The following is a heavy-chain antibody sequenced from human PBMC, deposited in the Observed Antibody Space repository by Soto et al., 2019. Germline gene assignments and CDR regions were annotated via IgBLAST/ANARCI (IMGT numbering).Heavy chain of an antibody. D-gene: IGHD2-15*01. V-gene: IGHV3-23*01. Sequence: LXLSCATSSFTFSNYAMHWVRQTPVKGLEWVSTISGTGEKTFYADAVKGRFTISRDNSKSTLFVQMNSLEAEDTAVYYCAKGGTAYCSGGTCYHPFDYWGQGTLVTVSS. CDR2: ISGTGEKT. CDR1: SFTFSNYA. CDR3: AKGGTAYCSGGTCYHPFDY. J-gene: IGHJ4*02.